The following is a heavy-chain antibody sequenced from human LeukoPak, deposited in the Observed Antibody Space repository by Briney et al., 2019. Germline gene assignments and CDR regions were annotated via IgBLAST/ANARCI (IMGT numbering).Heavy chain of an antibody. V-gene: IGHV3-21*01. J-gene: IGHJ6*02. D-gene: IGHD3-3*01. CDR3: AREETSITIWGEIRNYYGMDV. CDR1: GFTFSSYS. Sequence: PGRSLRLSCAASGFTFSSYSMNWVRQAPGKGLEWVSSITSSSSYIYYADSVKGRFTISRDNAKNSLYLQMNSLRAEDTAVYYCAREETSITIWGEIRNYYGMDVWGQGTTVTVSS. CDR2: ITSSSSYI.